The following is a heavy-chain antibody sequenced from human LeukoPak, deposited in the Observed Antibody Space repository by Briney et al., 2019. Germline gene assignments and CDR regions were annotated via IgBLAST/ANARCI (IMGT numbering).Heavy chain of an antibody. D-gene: IGHD1-1*01. CDR3: ARDIPELVIP. V-gene: IGHV3-66*01. Sequence: TGGSLRLSCAVPGFTVSSTYMSWVRQAPGKGLEWVSVLYSGGNTYYADSVKGRFTISRDSSKNTLYLQMNSLRAEDTAVYYCARDIPELVIPWGQGTLVTVSS. CDR2: LYSGGNT. CDR1: GFTVSSTY. J-gene: IGHJ5*02.